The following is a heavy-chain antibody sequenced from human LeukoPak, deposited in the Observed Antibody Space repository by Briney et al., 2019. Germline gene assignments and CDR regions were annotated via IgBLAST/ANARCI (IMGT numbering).Heavy chain of an antibody. J-gene: IGHJ6*02. CDR1: GYTFTDLY. CDR2: VNPNSGGT. V-gene: IGHV1-2*06. CDR3: ARGEVVPAAISYYYYGVAV. Sequence: ASVKVSCKTSGYTFTDLYIHWVRQAPGQGLEWMGRVNPNSGGTDYAQKFQGRVTMTWDTSIGTAYMELNRLRSDDTAVYFCARGEVVPAAISYYYYGVAVWGQGTTVTVSS. D-gene: IGHD2-2*02.